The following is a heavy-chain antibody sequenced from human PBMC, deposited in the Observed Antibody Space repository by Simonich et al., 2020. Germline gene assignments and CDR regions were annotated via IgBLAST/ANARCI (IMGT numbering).Heavy chain of an antibody. D-gene: IGHD1-1*01. V-gene: IGHV1-18*01. CDR1: GYTFTSYG. CDR2: ISAYNGNT. Sequence: QVQLVQSGAEVKKPGASGKVSCKASGYTFTSYGISWVRQAPGQGLEWMGWISAYNGNTNESQKRQGRVTMTTDTSTSTAYMELRSLRSDDTAVYYCARSTTGTTAFDIWGQGTMVTVSS. J-gene: IGHJ3*02. CDR3: ARSTTGTTAFDI.